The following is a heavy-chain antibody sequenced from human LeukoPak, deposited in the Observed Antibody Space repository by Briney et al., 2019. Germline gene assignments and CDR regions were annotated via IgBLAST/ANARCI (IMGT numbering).Heavy chain of an antibody. CDR1: GFTFSSYY. D-gene: IGHD1-26*01. V-gene: IGHV3-30*18. J-gene: IGHJ3*02. Sequence: GGSLRLSCAASGFTFSSYYIHWVRQAPGKGLEWVAVISYDGSNKYYADSVKGRFTISRDNYKNTLYLQMNSLRDEDTAVYYCAKDKGSGSYYAFDIWGQGTMVTVSS. CDR3: AKDKGSGSYYAFDI. CDR2: ISYDGSNK.